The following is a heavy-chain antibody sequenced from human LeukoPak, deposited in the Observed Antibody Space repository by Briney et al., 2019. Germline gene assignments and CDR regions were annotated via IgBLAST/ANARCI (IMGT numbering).Heavy chain of an antibody. CDR3: AKRRDYFDH. CDR2: ISGSGSST. V-gene: IGHV3-11*01. CDR1: GFTFSDYY. J-gene: IGHJ4*02. Sequence: PGGSLRLSCAVSGFTFSDYYMSWIRQAPGKGLGWLSYISGSGSSTYYADSVRGRFIISRDNSQNSLYLQMNSLRTEDTAVYYCAKRRDYFDHWGQGALVTVSS.